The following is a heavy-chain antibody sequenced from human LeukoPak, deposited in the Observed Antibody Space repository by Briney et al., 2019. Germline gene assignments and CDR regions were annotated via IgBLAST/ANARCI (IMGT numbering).Heavy chain of an antibody. CDR3: ASHYDSSGYYRDY. CDR1: GGSISSYY. Sequence: SETLSLTCTVSGGSISSYYWSWIRQPPGKGLEWIGYIYYSGSTYYNPSLKSRVTISVDTSKNQYSLKLSSVTAADTAVYYGASHYDSSGYYRDYWGQGTLVTVSS. J-gene: IGHJ4*02. D-gene: IGHD3-22*01. CDR2: IYYSGST. V-gene: IGHV4-59*08.